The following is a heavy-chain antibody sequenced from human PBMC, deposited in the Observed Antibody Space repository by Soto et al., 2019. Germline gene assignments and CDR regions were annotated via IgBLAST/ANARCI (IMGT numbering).Heavy chain of an antibody. CDR1: GYNFANYW. V-gene: IGHV5-51*01. CDR2: IYPGDSDT. CDR3: ARQNLRGVSFLLY. D-gene: IGHD2-2*01. Sequence: RGESLKISCKGSGYNFANYWIGWVRQMPGKGLEWMGIIYPGDSDTRYSPSFQGQVTISADKSISTAYLQWSSLKATDTAMYYCARQNLRGVSFLLYWGQGTLVTVS. J-gene: IGHJ4*02.